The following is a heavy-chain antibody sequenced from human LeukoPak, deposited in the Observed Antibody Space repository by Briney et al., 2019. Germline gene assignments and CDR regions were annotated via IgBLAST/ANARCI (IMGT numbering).Heavy chain of an antibody. D-gene: IGHD3-10*01. V-gene: IGHV3-33*01. CDR3: ARDMGRVLWFGELLPAAYFDY. J-gene: IGHJ4*02. CDR1: GFTFSSYG. CDR2: IWYDGSNK. Sequence: QPGRSLRLSCAASGFTFSSYGMHWVRQAPGKGLEWVAVIWYDGSNKYYADSVKGRFTISRDNSKNTLYLQMNSLRAEDTAVYYCARDMGRVLWFGELLPAAYFDYWGQGTLVTVSS.